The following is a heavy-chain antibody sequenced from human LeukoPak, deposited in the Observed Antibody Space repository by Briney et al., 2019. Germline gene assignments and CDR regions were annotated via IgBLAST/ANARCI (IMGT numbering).Heavy chain of an antibody. J-gene: IGHJ6*03. CDR3: ARIPTVSTPKYYYYYMDV. CDR2: IYTSGST. V-gene: IGHV4-4*07. CDR1: GGSISSYY. D-gene: IGHD3-10*01. Sequence: SETLSLTCTVSGGSISSYYWSWIRQPAGKGLEWIGRIYTSGSTNYNPSLKSRVTMSVDTSKNQFSLNLTSVTAADTAVYYCARIPTVSTPKYYYYYMDVWGKGTTVIVSS.